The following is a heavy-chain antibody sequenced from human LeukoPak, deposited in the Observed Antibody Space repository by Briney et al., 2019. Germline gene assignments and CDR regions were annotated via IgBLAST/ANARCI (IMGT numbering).Heavy chain of an antibody. V-gene: IGHV4-30-4*07. CDR2: VYSSGSA. D-gene: IGHD3-22*01. CDR1: GDSISSGGYS. Sequence: SETLSLTCAVSGDSISSGGYSWSWIRQPPGKGLEWFGYVYSSGSAYYNPSLKTRVTISVDTSKNQFSLKLSSVTAADTAVYYCARDMGYDSSGYYETYFDYWGQGTLVTVSS. J-gene: IGHJ4*02. CDR3: ARDMGYDSSGYYETYFDY.